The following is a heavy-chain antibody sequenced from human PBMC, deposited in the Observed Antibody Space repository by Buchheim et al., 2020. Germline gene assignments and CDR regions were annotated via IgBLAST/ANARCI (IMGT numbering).Heavy chain of an antibody. CDR1: GFTFSDYY. V-gene: IGHV3-11*06. J-gene: IGHJ6*02. Sequence: QVQLVESGGGLVKPGGSLRLSCAASGFTFSDYYLTWIRQSPGKGLEWVSSISSSAGYTKYADSVKGRFTISRDHTKNSLYLQANNLRADDTAVYYCARPRSTSYFYYGMDVWGQGTT. CDR3: ARPRSTSYFYYGMDV. D-gene: IGHD2-2*01. CDR2: ISSSAGYT.